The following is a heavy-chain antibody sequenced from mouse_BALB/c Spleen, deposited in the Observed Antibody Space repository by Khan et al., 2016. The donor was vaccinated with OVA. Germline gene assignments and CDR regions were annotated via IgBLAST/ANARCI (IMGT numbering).Heavy chain of an antibody. CDR1: GYTFTSYY. Sequence: VELVESGAEPVKPGASVKLSCKASGYTFTSYYMYWVKQRPGQGLEWIGEINPSNGGTNFNEKFKTKATLTVDKSSSTTYMQLSSLTSEDSAVYYCTRSGYATSAYGGQGNLVTVSA. J-gene: IGHJ3*01. CDR2: INPSNGGT. CDR3: TRSGYATSAY. V-gene: IGHV1S81*02. D-gene: IGHD1-1*01.